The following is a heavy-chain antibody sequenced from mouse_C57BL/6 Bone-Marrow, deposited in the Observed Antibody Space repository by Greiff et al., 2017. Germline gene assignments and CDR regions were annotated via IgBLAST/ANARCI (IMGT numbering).Heavy chain of an antibody. J-gene: IGHJ4*01. D-gene: IGHD2-2*01. CDR3: AREWLAYAMDY. CDR2: INPGSGGT. Sequence: QVQLQESGAELVRPGTSVKVSCKASGYAFTNYLIEWVKQRPGQGLEWIGLINPGSGGTNYTEKFKGKATLTADKSSSTAYMQLSSLTSEDSAVYFCAREWLAYAMDYWGQGTSVTVSS. V-gene: IGHV1-54*01. CDR1: GYAFTNYL.